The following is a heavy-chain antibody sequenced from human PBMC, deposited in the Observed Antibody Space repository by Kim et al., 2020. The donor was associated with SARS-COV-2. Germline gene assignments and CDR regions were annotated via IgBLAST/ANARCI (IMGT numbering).Heavy chain of an antibody. CDR1: GYTFASYG. CDR2: ISTYSGNT. Sequence: ASVKVSCKASGYTFASYGISWVRQAPGQGLEWMGWISTYSGNTNYAQNLQGRVTMTTDTSTSTAYMELRSLRSDDTAVYYCARDCSTHSCYFFGWGQGTLVTVSS. CDR3: ARDCSTHSCYFFG. J-gene: IGHJ4*02. V-gene: IGHV1-18*01. D-gene: IGHD2-2*01.